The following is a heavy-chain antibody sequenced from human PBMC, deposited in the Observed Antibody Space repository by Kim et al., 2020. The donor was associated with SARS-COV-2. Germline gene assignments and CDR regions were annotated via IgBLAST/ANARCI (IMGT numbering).Heavy chain of an antibody. V-gene: IGHV3-30*01. D-gene: IGHD3-9*01. J-gene: IGHJ3*02. CDR3: ARDQHLRYFDWTHDAFDI. Sequence: KGRFTISRDNSKNTLYLQMNSLRAEDTAVYYCARDQHLRYFDWTHDAFDIWGQGTMVTVSS.